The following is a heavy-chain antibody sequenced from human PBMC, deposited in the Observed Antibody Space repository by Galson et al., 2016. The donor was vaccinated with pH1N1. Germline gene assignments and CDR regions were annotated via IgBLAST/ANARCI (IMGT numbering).Heavy chain of an antibody. V-gene: IGHV4-39*01. CDR1: GGSVSSSSYY. Sequence: ETLSLTCPVSGGSVSSSSYYWGWIRQPPGKGLEWIGSIYYSGSTYYNPSLTSRVTISVDTSKNQFSLKLSSVTAADTAVYYCARPWFAELWDWYFDLWGRGTLVTVSS. J-gene: IGHJ2*01. CDR2: IYYSGST. CDR3: ARPWFAELWDWYFDL. D-gene: IGHD3-10*01.